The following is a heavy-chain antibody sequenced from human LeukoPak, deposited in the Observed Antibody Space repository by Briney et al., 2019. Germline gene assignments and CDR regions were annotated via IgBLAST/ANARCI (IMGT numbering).Heavy chain of an antibody. Sequence: GGSLRLSCAASGFTFNSYSMNWVRQAPGKGLKWVSSISTTSSRIYYADSVKGRFTISRDNAKNSLSLQMNSLRVEDTAVYYCARPTGFWSVYGFWYFDLWGRGTLVTVSS. CDR1: GFTFNSYS. V-gene: IGHV3-21*01. CDR3: ARPTGFWSVYGFWYFDL. CDR2: ISTTSSRI. J-gene: IGHJ2*01. D-gene: IGHD3-3*01.